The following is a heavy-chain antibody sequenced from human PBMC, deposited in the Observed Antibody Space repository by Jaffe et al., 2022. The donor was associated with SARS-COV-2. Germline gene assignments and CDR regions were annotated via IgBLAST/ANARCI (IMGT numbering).Heavy chain of an antibody. CDR2: IYSGGST. CDR3: AREEIAAAGRNRWRYFDY. Sequence: EVQLVESGGGLVQPGGSLRLSCAASGFTVSSNYMSWVRQAPGKGLEWVSVIYSGGSTYYADSVKGRFTISRHNSKNTLYLQMNSLRAEDTAVYYCAREEIAAAGRNRWRYFDYWGQGTLVTVSS. V-gene: IGHV3-53*04. D-gene: IGHD6-13*01. J-gene: IGHJ4*02. CDR1: GFTVSSNY.